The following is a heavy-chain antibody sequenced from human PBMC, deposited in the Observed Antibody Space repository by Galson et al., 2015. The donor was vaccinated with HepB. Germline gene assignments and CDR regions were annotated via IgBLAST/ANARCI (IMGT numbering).Heavy chain of an antibody. J-gene: IGHJ6*02. CDR3: ATATIVVVITAMYNFSYGMDV. D-gene: IGHD2-2*01. V-gene: IGHV3-11*06. Sequence: SLRLSCAASGFIFSDYHMSWIRQAPGKGLEWVSDISSSSSYTNYADSVKGRFTISRDNAKNSLYLQMNSLRAEDTAVYYCATATIVVVITAMYNFSYGMDVWGQGTTVTVSS. CDR1: GFIFSDYH. CDR2: ISSSSSYT.